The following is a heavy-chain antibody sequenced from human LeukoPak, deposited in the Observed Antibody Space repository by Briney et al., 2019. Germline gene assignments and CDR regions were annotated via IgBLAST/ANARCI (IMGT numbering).Heavy chain of an antibody. CDR2: INPNSGGT. Sequence: APVKVSCKASGYTFTGYYMHWVRQAPGQGLEWMGWINPNSGGTNYAQKFQGRVTMTRDTSISTAYMELSRLRSDDTAVYYCARDWGHSDAFDIWGQGTMVTVSS. D-gene: IGHD3-16*01. V-gene: IGHV1-2*02. CDR1: GYTFTGYY. CDR3: ARDWGHSDAFDI. J-gene: IGHJ3*02.